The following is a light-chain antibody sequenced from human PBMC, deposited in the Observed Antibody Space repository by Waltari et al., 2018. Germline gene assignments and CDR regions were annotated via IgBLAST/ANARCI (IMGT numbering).Light chain of an antibody. CDR2: DAS. CDR1: QTITAY. J-gene: IGKJ2*01. CDR3: QQSQVANT. Sequence: DVQLTQSPSSLSASLGDRVSITCRASQTITAYLNWYQLKPGRAPKLLIYDASHSQTGVPSRFSGSGSGTFFTLTISGLQPEDFATYYCQQSQVANTFGQGTRLDI. V-gene: IGKV1-39*01.